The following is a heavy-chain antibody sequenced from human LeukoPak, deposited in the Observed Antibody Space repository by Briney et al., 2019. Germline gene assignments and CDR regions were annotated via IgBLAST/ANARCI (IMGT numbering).Heavy chain of an antibody. D-gene: IGHD3-10*01. CDR2: IYYSGST. Sequence: SETLSLTCTVSGGSISSSSYYWGWIRQPPGKGLEWIGSIYYSGSTYYNPSLKSRVTISVDTSKNQFSLKLSSVTAADTAVYYCARADGSGSSDYWGQGTLVTVSS. CDR3: ARADGSGSSDY. V-gene: IGHV4-39*07. CDR1: GGSISSSSYY. J-gene: IGHJ4*02.